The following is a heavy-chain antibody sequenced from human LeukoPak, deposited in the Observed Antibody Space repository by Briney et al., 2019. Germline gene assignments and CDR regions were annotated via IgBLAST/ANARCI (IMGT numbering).Heavy chain of an antibody. CDR3: ARESLIFGVVPQGGFDY. CDR2: IYYSGST. Sequence: SQTLSLTCTVSGGSISSGGYYWSWIRQHPGKSLEWIGYIYYSGSTYYNPSLKSRVTISVDTSKNQFSLKLSSVTAADTAVYFCARESLIFGVVPQGGFDYWGQGTLVTVSS. J-gene: IGHJ4*02. CDR1: GGSISSGGYY. D-gene: IGHD3-3*01. V-gene: IGHV4-31*03.